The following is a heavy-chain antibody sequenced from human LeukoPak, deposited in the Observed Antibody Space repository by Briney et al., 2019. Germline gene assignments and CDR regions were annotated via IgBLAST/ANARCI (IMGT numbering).Heavy chain of an antibody. J-gene: IGHJ4*02. D-gene: IGHD1-14*01. Sequence: GGSLTLSYAASGFTFLSYWIHWVRQAPGKGLVWVSRINSDGTYTNYADSVKGRFTISRDNAKNTLYLQMNSLRAEDTAVYYCASLRYNTWYAFDRWGRRPLVTVSS. CDR3: ASLRYNTWYAFDR. CDR2: INSDGTYT. CDR1: GFTFLSYW. V-gene: IGHV3-74*01.